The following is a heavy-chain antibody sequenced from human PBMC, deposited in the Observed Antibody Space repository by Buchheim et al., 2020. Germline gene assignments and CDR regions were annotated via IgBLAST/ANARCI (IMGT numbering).Heavy chain of an antibody. Sequence: QVQLQESGPGLVKPSETLSLTCTVSGASIRTYSWSWIRQPPGKGLEWIGYIYYSGNTHYNPSLKSRVSISIHTSKNQFSLRLTSVTAADTAVYYCARGNYYGSGSYDYWGQGTL. CDR1: GASIRTYS. CDR3: ARGNYYGSGSYDY. D-gene: IGHD3-10*01. J-gene: IGHJ4*02. CDR2: IYYSGNT. V-gene: IGHV4-59*01.